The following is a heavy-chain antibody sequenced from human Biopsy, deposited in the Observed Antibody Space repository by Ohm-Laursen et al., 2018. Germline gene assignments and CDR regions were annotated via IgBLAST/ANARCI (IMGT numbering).Heavy chain of an antibody. CDR1: GGSLSSGSYF. CDR2: IHNSGNT. D-gene: IGHD3-10*01. V-gene: IGHV4-31*03. CDR3: ARDWGSGRYLEY. J-gene: IGHJ4*02. Sequence: SETLSLTCTVSGGSLSSGSYFWTWIRQHPEKGLEWIGYIHNSGNTYYNPSLKSRVMISIDVSKDQFSLKLSSVTAADTAVYYCARDWGSGRYLEYWGQGSQVTVSS.